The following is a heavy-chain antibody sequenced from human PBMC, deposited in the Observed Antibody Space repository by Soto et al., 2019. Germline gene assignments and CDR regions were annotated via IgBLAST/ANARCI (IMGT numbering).Heavy chain of an antibody. V-gene: IGHV1-69*12. CDR1: GGTFSSYA. D-gene: IGHD3-22*01. J-gene: IGHJ5*02. CDR2: IIPIFGTA. Sequence: QVQLVQSGAEVKKPGSSVKVSCKASGGTFSSYAITWVRQAPGQGLEWMGGIIPIFGTANYAQKFQGRVTITADESTSTAYMELGSLRSEDMAVYYCARDRGPSSGYYPYWFDPWGQGTLVTGSS. CDR3: ARDRGPSSGYYPYWFDP.